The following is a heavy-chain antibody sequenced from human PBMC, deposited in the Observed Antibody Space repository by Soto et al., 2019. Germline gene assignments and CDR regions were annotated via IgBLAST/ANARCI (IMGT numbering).Heavy chain of an antibody. CDR1: GFTFDDYA. CDR3: AKGYSSGWYGAFDI. Sequence: HPWWSLRLSFASSGFTFDDYAMHWVRQAPGKGLEWVSGISWNSGSIGYADSVKGRFTISRDNAKNSLYLQMNSLRAEDTALYYCAKGYSSGWYGAFDIWGQGTMVTVSS. D-gene: IGHD6-19*01. J-gene: IGHJ3*02. V-gene: IGHV3-9*01. CDR2: ISWNSGSI.